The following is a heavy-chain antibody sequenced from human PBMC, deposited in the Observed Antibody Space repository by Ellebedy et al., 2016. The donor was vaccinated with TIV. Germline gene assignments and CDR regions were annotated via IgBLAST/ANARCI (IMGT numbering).Heavy chain of an antibody. CDR2: IYYSGST. J-gene: IGHJ5*02. Sequence: SETLSLXXTVSGGSISSGDYYWSWIRQPPGKGLEWIGYIYYSGSTYYNPSLKSRVTISVDTSKNQFSLKLSSVTAADTAVYYCAIQPHYYGSGSYFQNWFDPWGQGTLVTVSS. V-gene: IGHV4-30-4*01. CDR1: GGSISSGDYY. D-gene: IGHD3-10*01. CDR3: AIQPHYYGSGSYFQNWFDP.